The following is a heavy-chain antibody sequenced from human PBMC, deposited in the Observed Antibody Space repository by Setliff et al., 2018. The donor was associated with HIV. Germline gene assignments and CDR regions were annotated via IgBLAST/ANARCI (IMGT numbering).Heavy chain of an antibody. CDR1: GGTFSSYA. J-gene: IGHJ4*02. V-gene: IGHV1-69*13. CDR2: IIPMFGTA. D-gene: IGHD3-3*01. Sequence: SVKVSCKASGGTFSSYAINWVRQAPGQRLEWMGGIIPMFGTAHYAQKFQGRVTITADESTTTAYMELSSLRSEDTAVFYCARGGSGYYDFWSGSSAFEYWGQGTLVTVSS. CDR3: ARGGSGYYDFWSGSSAFEY.